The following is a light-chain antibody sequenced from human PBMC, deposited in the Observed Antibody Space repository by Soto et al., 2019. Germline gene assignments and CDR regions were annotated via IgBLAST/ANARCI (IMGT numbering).Light chain of an antibody. CDR2: DVS. V-gene: IGLV2-11*01. Sequence: QSALTQPRSVSGSPGQSVTISCTETSSDVGGYNYVSWYQQHPGKAPKLMIYDVSKRPSGVPDRFSGSKSGNTASLTISGLQAEDEADYYCCSYAGSFYYVFGTGTKLTVL. CDR3: CSYAGSFYYV. CDR1: SSDVGGYNY. J-gene: IGLJ1*01.